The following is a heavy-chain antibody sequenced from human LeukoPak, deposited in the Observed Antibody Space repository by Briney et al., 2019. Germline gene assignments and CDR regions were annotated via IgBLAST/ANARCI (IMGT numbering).Heavy chain of an antibody. V-gene: IGHV3-23*01. CDR1: GFTFSSYA. D-gene: IGHD3-3*01. CDR2: ISGSGGST. J-gene: IGHJ4*02. CDR3: AKAYDFWSGIDY. Sequence: GGSLRLSCAAPGFTFSSYAMSWVRQAPGKGLEWVSAISGSGGSTYYADSVKGRFTISRDNSKNTLYLQMNSLRAEDTAVYYCAKAYDFWSGIDYWGQGTLVTVSS.